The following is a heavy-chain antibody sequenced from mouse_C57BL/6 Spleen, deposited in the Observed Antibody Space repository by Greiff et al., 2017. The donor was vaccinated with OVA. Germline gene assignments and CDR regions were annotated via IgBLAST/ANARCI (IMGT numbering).Heavy chain of an antibody. J-gene: IGHJ1*03. CDR3: TRSVTRYFDV. CDR2: IDPETGGT. V-gene: IGHV1-15*01. Sequence: VQLQQSGAELVRPGASVTLSCKASGYTFTDYEMHWVKQTPVHGLEWIGAIDPETGGTAYNQKFKGKAILTADKSSSTAYMELRSLTSEDSAVYDFTRSVTRYFDVWGTGTTVTVSS. CDR1: GYTFTDYE. D-gene: IGHD2-2*01.